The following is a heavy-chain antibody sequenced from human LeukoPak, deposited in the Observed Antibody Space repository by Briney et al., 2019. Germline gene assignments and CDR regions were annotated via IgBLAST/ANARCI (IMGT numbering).Heavy chain of an antibody. CDR3: ARGGEMATVDY. V-gene: IGHV4-59*01. CDR2: IYYSGST. CDR1: GGSISSYY. D-gene: IGHD5-24*01. J-gene: IGHJ4*02. Sequence: KSSETLSLTCTVSGGSISSYYWSWIRQPPGKGLEWIGYIYYSGSTNYNPFLKSRVTISVDTSKNQFSLKLRSVTAEDTAVYYCARGGEMATVDYWGQGTLVTVSS.